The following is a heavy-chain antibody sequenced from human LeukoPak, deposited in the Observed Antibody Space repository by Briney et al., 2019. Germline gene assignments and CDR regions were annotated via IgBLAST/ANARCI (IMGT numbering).Heavy chain of an antibody. Sequence: GGSLRLSCVASGFTFDKYVMNWVRQAPGKGLEWLATIYGSGVSISYADSVKGRFTISRDNSNNTLYLQMNSLRAEDTAMYFCAKDLGWELPAEAYWGQGVLVTVSS. D-gene: IGHD1-26*01. J-gene: IGHJ4*02. CDR3: AKDLGWELPAEAY. CDR2: IYGSGVSI. CDR1: GFTFDKYV. V-gene: IGHV3-23*01.